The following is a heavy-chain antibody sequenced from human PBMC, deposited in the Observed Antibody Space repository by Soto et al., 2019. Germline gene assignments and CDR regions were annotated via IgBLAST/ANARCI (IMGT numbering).Heavy chain of an antibody. Sequence: SETLSLTCAVYGGSFSGYYWSWIRQPPGKGLEWIGEINHSGSTNYNPSLKSRVTISVDTSKNQFSLKLSSVTAADTAVYYCARVGIRRVSSWYFDLWGRGTLVTVSS. CDR3: ARVGIRRVSSWYFDL. D-gene: IGHD6-6*01. CDR1: GGSFSGYY. CDR2: INHSGST. V-gene: IGHV4-34*01. J-gene: IGHJ2*01.